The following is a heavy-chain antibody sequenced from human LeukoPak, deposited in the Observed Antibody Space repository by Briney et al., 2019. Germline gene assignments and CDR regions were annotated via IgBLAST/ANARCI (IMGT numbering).Heavy chain of an antibody. CDR3: ARVKFVAGPPSGFDY. V-gene: IGHV3-7*01. Sequence: GGSLRLSCAASGFTFSSYWMSWVRQAPGKGLEWVANIKQDGSEKYYVDSVKGRFTISRDNAKNSLYLQMNSLRAEDTAVYYCARVKFVAGPPSGFDYWGQGTLVTVSS. D-gene: IGHD6-19*01. CDR2: IKQDGSEK. CDR1: GFTFSSYW. J-gene: IGHJ4*02.